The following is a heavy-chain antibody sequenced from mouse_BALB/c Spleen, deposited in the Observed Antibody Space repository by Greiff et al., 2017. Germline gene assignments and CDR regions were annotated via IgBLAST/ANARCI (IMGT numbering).Heavy chain of an antibody. CDR2: IWGDGST. V-gene: IGHV2-6-7*01. CDR3: AKDRGGSSPYWYFDV. D-gene: IGHD1-1*01. J-gene: IGHJ1*01. CDR1: GFSLTGYG. Sequence: VMLVESGPGLVAPSQSLSITCTVSGFSLTGYGVNWVRQPPGKGLEWLGMIWGDGSTDYNSALKSRLSISKDNSKGQVFLKMNRLQTDDTARYYCAKDRGGSSPYWYFDVWGAGTTVTVSS.